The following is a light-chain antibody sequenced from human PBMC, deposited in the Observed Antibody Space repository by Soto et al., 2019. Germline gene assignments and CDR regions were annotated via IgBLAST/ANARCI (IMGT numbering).Light chain of an antibody. J-gene: IGLJ1*01. V-gene: IGLV2-11*01. CDR1: SSDVGGYNF. Sequence: ALPHPRSMSGTPGKSVTISYTGTSSDVGGYNFVSWYQHHPGKAPKLIIYNVIQRPSGVPDRFSASKSDNTASLTISGLQAEDEADYYCCSYAGSYTYVFGTGTKATVL. CDR2: NVI. CDR3: CSYAGSYTYV.